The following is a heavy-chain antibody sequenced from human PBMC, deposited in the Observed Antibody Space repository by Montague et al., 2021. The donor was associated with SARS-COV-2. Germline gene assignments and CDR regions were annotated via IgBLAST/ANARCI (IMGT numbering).Heavy chain of an antibody. CDR3: RVGNYYDSISDY. CDR2: ISGSGGST. Sequence: SLRLSCAASGYPFSSYAMSWFRQAPGKGLEWVSAISGSGGSTYYADSVKGRFTISRDNSKNTLYLQMNSLRAEDTAVYYCRVGNYYDSISDYWGQGTLVTVSS. V-gene: IGHV3-23*01. CDR1: GYPFSSYA. J-gene: IGHJ4*02. D-gene: IGHD3-22*01.